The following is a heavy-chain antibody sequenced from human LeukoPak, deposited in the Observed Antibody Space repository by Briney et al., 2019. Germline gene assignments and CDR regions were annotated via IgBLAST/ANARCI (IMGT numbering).Heavy chain of an antibody. CDR2: IKSKTDGGKI. D-gene: IGHD3-10*01. CDR1: AFTFSDAY. J-gene: IGHJ4*02. V-gene: IGHV3-15*01. Sequence: GGSLRLSCAASAFTFSDAYMSWVRQAPGKGLEWVGRIKSKTDGGKIDYAAPVQCRFTISRDESKHTLYLQMNSLKTEDTAVYYCTTDDYYYDSGSYCPLGSYWGQGTLVTVSS. CDR3: TTDDYYYDSGSYCPLGSY.